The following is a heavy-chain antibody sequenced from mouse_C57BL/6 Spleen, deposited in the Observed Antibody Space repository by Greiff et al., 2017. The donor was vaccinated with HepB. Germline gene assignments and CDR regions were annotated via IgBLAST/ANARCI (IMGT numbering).Heavy chain of an antibody. D-gene: IGHD3-2*02. CDR2: IWTGGGT. CDR1: GFSLTSYA. V-gene: IGHV2-9-1*01. Sequence: VQLQQSGPGLVAPSQSLSITCTVSGFSLTSYAISWVRQPPGKGLEWLGVIWTGGGTNYNSALKSRLSISKDNSKSQVFLKMNSLQTDDTARYYCARSLTAQATAWFAYWGQGTLVTVSA. J-gene: IGHJ3*01. CDR3: ARSLTAQATAWFAY.